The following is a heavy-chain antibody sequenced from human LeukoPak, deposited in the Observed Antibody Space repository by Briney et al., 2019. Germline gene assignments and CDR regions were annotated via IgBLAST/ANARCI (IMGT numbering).Heavy chain of an antibody. J-gene: IGHJ4*02. Sequence: ASVKVSCKASGYTFTSYDINWVRQATGQGLEWMGWMNPNSGNTGYAQKFQGRVTMIRNTSISTAYMELSSLRSEDTAVYYCARGNRNWGSDRADYWGQGTLVTVSS. CDR2: MNPNSGNT. CDR3: ARGNRNWGSDRADY. V-gene: IGHV1-8*01. D-gene: IGHD7-27*01. CDR1: GYTFTSYD.